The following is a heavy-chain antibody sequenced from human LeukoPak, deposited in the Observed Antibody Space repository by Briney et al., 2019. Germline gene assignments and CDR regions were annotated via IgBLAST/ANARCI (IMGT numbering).Heavy chain of an antibody. CDR3: ARDLGYYYDSSGYPSLAYYFDY. J-gene: IGHJ4*02. D-gene: IGHD3-22*01. Sequence: ASVKVSCKASGYTFTGYYIHWVRQAPGQGLEWMGWINPNSGGTNYAQKFQGRVTMTRDTSISTAYMELSRLRSDDTAVYYCARDLGYYYDSSGYPSLAYYFDYWGQGTLVTVSS. CDR1: GYTFTGYY. CDR2: INPNSGGT. V-gene: IGHV1-2*02.